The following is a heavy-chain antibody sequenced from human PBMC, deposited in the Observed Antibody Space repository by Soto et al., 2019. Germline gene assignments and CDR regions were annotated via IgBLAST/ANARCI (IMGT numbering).Heavy chain of an antibody. CDR3: VRAHALSFSNWFDP. D-gene: IGHD3-3*01. CDR1: GYIFSANY. V-gene: IGHV1-2*02. J-gene: IGHJ5*01. Sequence: GASVKVSCTASGYIFSANYIHWVRQAPGQGLEWLGWINPHSGATNYAQKFLGRVTMSADTSASTAYMDLARLKSDDTAVYYCVRAHALSFSNWFDPWGRGTLVTVSS. CDR2: INPHSGAT.